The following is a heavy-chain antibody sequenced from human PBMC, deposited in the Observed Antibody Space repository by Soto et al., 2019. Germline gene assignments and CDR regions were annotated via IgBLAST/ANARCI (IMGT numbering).Heavy chain of an antibody. Sequence: SVQVSCKASGFTFTSSAMQWVRQARGQRLEWIGWIVVGSGNTNYAQKFKERVTITRDMSTSTAYMELSSLRSEDPAVYYCAAGLGSRRGTYYDYIWGSYRYYFDYWGQGTLVTVSS. CDR1: GFTFTSSA. V-gene: IGHV1-58*02. D-gene: IGHD3-16*02. CDR2: IVVGSGNT. CDR3: AAGLGSRRGTYYDYIWGSYRYYFDY. J-gene: IGHJ4*02.